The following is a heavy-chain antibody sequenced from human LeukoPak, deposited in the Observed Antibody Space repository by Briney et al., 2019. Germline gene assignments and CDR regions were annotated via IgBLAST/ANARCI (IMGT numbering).Heavy chain of an antibody. CDR2: ISGSGGST. Sequence: GGSLRLSCAASGFAFSSYAMSWVRQAPGKGLEWVSAISGSGGSTYYADSVKGRFTISRDNSKNTLYLQMNSLRAEDTAVYYCARVPAAIISFVDYWGQGTLVTVSS. J-gene: IGHJ4*02. CDR3: ARVPAAIISFVDY. V-gene: IGHV3-23*01. CDR1: GFAFSSYA. D-gene: IGHD2-2*02.